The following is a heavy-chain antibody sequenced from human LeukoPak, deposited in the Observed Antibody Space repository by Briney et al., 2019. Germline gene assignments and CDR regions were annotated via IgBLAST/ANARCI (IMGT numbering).Heavy chain of an antibody. Sequence: GASVKVSCKTSGYSFTSYYLHWVRQAPGQGLEWMGWINPSSGGTEYAQKFQGRVTMTGDTSISTAYMELSRLRSDDTAVYYCARDRGSSWYVDYWGQRTLVTVSS. V-gene: IGHV1-2*02. J-gene: IGHJ4*02. CDR3: ARDRGSSWYVDY. CDR2: INPSSGGT. D-gene: IGHD6-13*01. CDR1: GYSFTSYY.